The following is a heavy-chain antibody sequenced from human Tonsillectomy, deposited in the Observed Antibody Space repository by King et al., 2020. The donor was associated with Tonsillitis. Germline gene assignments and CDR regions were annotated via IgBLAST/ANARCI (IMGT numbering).Heavy chain of an antibody. D-gene: IGHD5-12*01. V-gene: IGHV3-21*01. J-gene: IGHJ4*02. CDR1: GFTFSTYS. CDR3: ATSIVATAAYFDS. Sequence: VQLVESGGGLVKPGGSLRLSCAASGFTFSTYSMNWVRQAPGKGLEWVSSISSSSSYMYYADSVKGRFTISRDKAKNSLYLQMNSLRAEDTAVYYCATSIVATAAYFDSWGPGTLVTVSS. CDR2: ISSSSSYM.